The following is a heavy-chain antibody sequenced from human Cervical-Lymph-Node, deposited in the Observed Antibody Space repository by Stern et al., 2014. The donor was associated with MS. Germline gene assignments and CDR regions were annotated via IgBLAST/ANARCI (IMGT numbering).Heavy chain of an antibody. CDR3: AKISDNAFDI. J-gene: IGHJ3*02. V-gene: IGHV3-9*01. CDR2: ISWNSGTI. D-gene: IGHD1-26*01. CDR1: GFTFDDYA. Sequence: EVQLVQSGGGLVQPGRSLTVSCAASGFTFDDYAMHWVRQAPGKGLEWVSGISWNSGTIDYADSVKGRFTVSRDNAKNSLYLQMNSLRIEDTAYYCAKISDNAFDIWGQGTMVTVSS.